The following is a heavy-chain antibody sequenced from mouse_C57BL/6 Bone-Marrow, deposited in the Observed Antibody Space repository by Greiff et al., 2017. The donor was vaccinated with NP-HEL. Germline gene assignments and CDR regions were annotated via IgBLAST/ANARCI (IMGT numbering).Heavy chain of an antibody. CDR3: AREGYYPTGFAY. Sequence: QVQLQQSGAELVRPGTSVKVSCKASGYAFTNYLIEWVKQRPGQGLEWIGVINPGSGGTNYNEKFKGKATLTADKSSSTAYMQLSSLTSEDSAVYFCAREGYYPTGFAYWGQGTLVTVSA. D-gene: IGHD2-1*01. V-gene: IGHV1-54*01. CDR2: INPGSGGT. CDR1: GYAFTNYL. J-gene: IGHJ3*01.